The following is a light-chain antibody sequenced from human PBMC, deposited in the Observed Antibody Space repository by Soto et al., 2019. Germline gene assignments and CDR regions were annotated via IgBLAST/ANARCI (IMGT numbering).Light chain of an antibody. Sequence: AIRMTQSPSSLSASTGDRVTITCRASQGISSYLAWYQQKPGKAPKLLIYAASTLQSGVPSRFSGSGSGTDFTLTIRCLQSEDFATYYCQQYYNHPYTVRQGTKVDIK. CDR3: QQYYNHPYT. CDR2: AAS. J-gene: IGKJ2*01. V-gene: IGKV1-8*01. CDR1: QGISSY.